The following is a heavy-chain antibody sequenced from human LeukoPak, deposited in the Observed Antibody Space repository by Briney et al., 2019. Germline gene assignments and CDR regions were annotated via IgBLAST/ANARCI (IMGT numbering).Heavy chain of an antibody. V-gene: IGHV3-30*02. J-gene: IGHJ4*02. D-gene: IGHD5-18*01. Sequence: GGSLGLSCPASGFTFSSYGMHWVRQAPGKGLEWVAFLRRDGSDKYYADSVKGRFTISRDNSKNTVYLQMNSLRPEDTAVYYCAKDHSQNFDYWGQGTLVTVSS. CDR1: GFTFSSYG. CDR2: LRRDGSDK. CDR3: AKDHSQNFDY.